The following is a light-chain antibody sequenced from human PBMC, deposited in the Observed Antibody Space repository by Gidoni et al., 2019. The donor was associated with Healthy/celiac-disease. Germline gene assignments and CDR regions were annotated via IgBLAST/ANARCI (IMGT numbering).Light chain of an antibody. V-gene: IGKV1-8*01. CDR1: QGISSY. CDR2: AAS. Sequence: AIRITQSPSSLSASTGDRVTITCRASQGISSYLAWYQQKPGKAPKLLIYAASTLQSGVPSRFSGSGSGTDFTLTISCLQSEDFAIYYCQQYYSYPPITFGQGTRLEIK. CDR3: QQYYSYPPIT. J-gene: IGKJ5*01.